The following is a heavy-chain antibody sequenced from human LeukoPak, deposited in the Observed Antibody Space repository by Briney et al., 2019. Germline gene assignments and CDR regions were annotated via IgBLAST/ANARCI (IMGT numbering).Heavy chain of an antibody. CDR3: ARSLGFCSGTSCYLYFQH. CDR2: INHSGST. J-gene: IGHJ1*01. CDR1: GGSFSGYY. Sequence: PSETLSLTCAVYGGSFSGYYWSWIRQPPGKGLEWIGEINHSGSTNYNPSLKSRVTISVDTSKNQFSLKLSSVTAADTAVYYCARSLGFCSGTSCYLYFQHWGQGTLVTVSS. V-gene: IGHV4-34*01. D-gene: IGHD2-2*01.